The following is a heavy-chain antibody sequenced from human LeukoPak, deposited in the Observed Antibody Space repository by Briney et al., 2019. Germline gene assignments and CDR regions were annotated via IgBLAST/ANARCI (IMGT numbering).Heavy chain of an antibody. Sequence: GASVKVSCKASGGTFSSYAISWVRQAPGQGLEWMGRIIPILGIANYAQKFQGRVTITADKSTSTAYMELSSLGSEDTAVYYCARDRGIVGATFDYWGQGTLVTVSS. J-gene: IGHJ4*02. CDR1: GGTFSSYA. CDR2: IIPILGIA. D-gene: IGHD1-26*01. CDR3: ARDRGIVGATFDY. V-gene: IGHV1-69*04.